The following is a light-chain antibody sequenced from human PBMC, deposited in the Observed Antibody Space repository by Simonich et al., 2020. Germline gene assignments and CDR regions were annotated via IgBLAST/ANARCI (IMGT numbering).Light chain of an antibody. CDR2: LNSDGSH. CDR3: QTWGTGIVV. V-gene: IGLV4-69*01. J-gene: IGLJ2*01. CDR1: SGHSSYA. Sequence: QLVLTQSPSASASLGASVKLTCTLSSGHSSYAIAWHQQQPEKGPRDLMKLNSDGSHSKGDGIPDRFSGSSSGAERYLTSSSLQSEDEADYYCQTWGTGIVVFGGGTKLTVL.